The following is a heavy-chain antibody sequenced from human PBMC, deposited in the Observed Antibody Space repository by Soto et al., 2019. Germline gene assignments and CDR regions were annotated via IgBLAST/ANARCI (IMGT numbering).Heavy chain of an antibody. CDR1: GGTFSSYA. CDR3: AKDQRYYDFWSGYYRGIMDV. Sequence: GASVKVSCKASGGTFSSYAISWVRQAPGQGLEWMGGIIPIFGTANYAQKFQGRVTITADESTSTAYMELSSLRSEDRAVYYCAKDQRYYDFWSGYYRGIMDVWGQGTTVTVSS. J-gene: IGHJ6*02. V-gene: IGHV1-69*13. D-gene: IGHD3-3*01. CDR2: IIPIFGTA.